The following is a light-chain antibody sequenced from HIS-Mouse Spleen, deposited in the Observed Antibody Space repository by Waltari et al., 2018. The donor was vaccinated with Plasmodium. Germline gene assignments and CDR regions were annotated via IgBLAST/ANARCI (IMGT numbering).Light chain of an antibody. Sequence: EIVMTQSPATLSVSPGERATPSCRASQSVSSNLAWYQQKPGQAPRLLIDGASTRATGIPARFSGSGSGTEVTLTISSLQSEDFAVYYCQQYNNWSFTFGPGTKVDIK. CDR1: QSVSSN. CDR2: GAS. CDR3: QQYNNWSFT. V-gene: IGKV3-15*01. J-gene: IGKJ3*01.